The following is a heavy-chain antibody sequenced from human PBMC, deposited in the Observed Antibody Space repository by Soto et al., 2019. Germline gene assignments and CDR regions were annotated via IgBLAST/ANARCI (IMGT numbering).Heavy chain of an antibody. CDR1: GGSISSGGYY. D-gene: IGHD1-26*01. V-gene: IGHV4-39*01. J-gene: IGHJ4*02. Sequence: SETLSLTCTVSGGSISSGGYYWGWIRQPPGKGLEWIGTIYYTGSTSYSPSLKRRVTISVDTSKTQFSLNLSSVTATDTAVYYCAGRRAGDYYFDYWGQGTLVTVSS. CDR3: AGRRAGDYYFDY. CDR2: IYYTGST.